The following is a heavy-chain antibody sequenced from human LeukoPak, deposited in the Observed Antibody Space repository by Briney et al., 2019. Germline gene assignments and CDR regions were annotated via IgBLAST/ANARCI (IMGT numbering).Heavy chain of an antibody. CDR2: IYSGDRT. J-gene: IGHJ4*02. Sequence: GGSRRLACAAARFSLSSNYMSWVSQAPGKGLEWVSVIYSGDRTYYADSVKGRFTISRDSSKNTLYLQMNNLRVEDTAVYYCERVSMSQYWGQGTLVTVSS. CDR3: ERVSMSQY. CDR1: RFSLSSNY. D-gene: IGHD5/OR15-5a*01. V-gene: IGHV3-53*01.